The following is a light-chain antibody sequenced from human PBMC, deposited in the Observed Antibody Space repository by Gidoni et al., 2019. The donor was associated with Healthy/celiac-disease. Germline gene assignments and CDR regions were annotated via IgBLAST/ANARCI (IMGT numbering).Light chain of an antibody. CDR1: QDMSNY. Sequence: DIQMTQSPSSLSASVGDRVTITCQASQDMSNYLNWYQQKPGKAPKLLIYDASNLETGVPSRVSGSGSGTDFTFTISSLQPEDIATYYCQQYDNLLLTFGGGTKVEIK. CDR2: DAS. CDR3: QQYDNLLLT. J-gene: IGKJ4*01. V-gene: IGKV1-33*01.